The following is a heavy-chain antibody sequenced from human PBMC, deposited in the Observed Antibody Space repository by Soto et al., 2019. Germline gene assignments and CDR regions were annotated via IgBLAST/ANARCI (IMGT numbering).Heavy chain of an antibody. Sequence: SETRSLTCAVYGVSFSDYYWSGIRESPGKGLEWIGEINHSGSSNYNPSLKSRVTISADTSKNQFSLKLTSVTAADTAVYYCAGFFGSRYGRVDPWGQGTLVTVSS. D-gene: IGHD5-18*01. J-gene: IGHJ5*02. CDR3: AGFFGSRYGRVDP. V-gene: IGHV4-34*01. CDR2: INHSGSS. CDR1: GVSFSDYY.